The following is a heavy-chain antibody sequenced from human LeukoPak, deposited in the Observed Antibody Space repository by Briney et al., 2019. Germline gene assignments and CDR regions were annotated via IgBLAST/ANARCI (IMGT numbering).Heavy chain of an antibody. V-gene: IGHV3-21*01. CDR2: ISGGSTDI. D-gene: IGHD3-22*01. CDR1: GFTFSNYA. Sequence: SGGSLRLSCAASGFTFSNYAMNWVRQAPGEGLAWVSSISGGSTDIYYADSVKGRFTISRDNAKNSLYLQINSLRAEDTAIYYCARRGYYDSSGYDYWGQGTLVTVSS. J-gene: IGHJ4*02. CDR3: ARRGYYDSSGYDY.